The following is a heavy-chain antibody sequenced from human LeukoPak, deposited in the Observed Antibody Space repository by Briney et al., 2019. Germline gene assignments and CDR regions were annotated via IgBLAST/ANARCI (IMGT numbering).Heavy chain of an antibody. CDR2: ISYDGSKK. D-gene: IGHD1-20*01. CDR1: GFTFSSYA. Sequence: GRSLRLSCAASGFTFSSYAMHWVRQAPGKGLEWVAVISYDGSKKYYADSVKGRFTISRDNSKNTLYLQMNSLRAEDTAVYYCARVGSNWDYWGQGTLVTVSS. V-gene: IGHV3-30-3*01. J-gene: IGHJ4*02. CDR3: ARVGSNWDY.